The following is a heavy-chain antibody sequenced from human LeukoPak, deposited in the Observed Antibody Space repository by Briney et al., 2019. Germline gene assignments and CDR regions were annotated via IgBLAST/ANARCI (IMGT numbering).Heavy chain of an antibody. CDR3: ARDLGYGSGSYYNGYYYYGMDV. CDR1: GFTFSSYW. V-gene: IGHV3-7*01. D-gene: IGHD3-10*01. CDR2: IKQDGSEK. Sequence: GGSLRLSCAASGFTFSSYWMSWVRQAPGKGREWVANIKQDGSEKYYVDSVKGRFTISRDNSKNTLYLQMNSLRAEDTAVYYCARDLGYGSGSYYNGYYYYGMDVWGQGTTVTVSS. J-gene: IGHJ6*02.